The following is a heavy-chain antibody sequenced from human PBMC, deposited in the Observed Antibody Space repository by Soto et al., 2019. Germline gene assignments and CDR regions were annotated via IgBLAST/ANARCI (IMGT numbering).Heavy chain of an antibody. CDR3: AYSSSSSRYDWYFDL. CDR1: GGSISSYY. D-gene: IGHD6-6*01. CDR2: IYYSGST. V-gene: IGHV4-59*01. Sequence: QVQLQESGPGLVKPSETLSLTCTVSGGSISSYYWSWIRQPPGKGLEWIGYIYYSGSTNYNPSLKSRVTISVDTSKNQFSLKLSSVTAADTAVYYCAYSSSSSRYDWYFDLWGRGTLVTVSS. J-gene: IGHJ2*01.